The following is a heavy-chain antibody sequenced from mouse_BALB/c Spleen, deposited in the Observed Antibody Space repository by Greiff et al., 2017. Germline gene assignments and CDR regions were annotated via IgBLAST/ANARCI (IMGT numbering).Heavy chain of an antibody. V-gene: IGHV14-3*02. CDR3: ARIHYYGSSLDY. J-gene: IGHJ4*01. Sequence: VQLKQSGAELVRSGASVKLSCTASGFNIKDTYMHWVKQRPEQGLEWIGRIDPANGNTKYDPKFQGKATITADTSSNTAYLQLSSLTSEDTAVYYCARIHYYGSSLDYWGQGTSVTVSS. D-gene: IGHD1-1*01. CDR2: IDPANGNT. CDR1: GFNIKDTY.